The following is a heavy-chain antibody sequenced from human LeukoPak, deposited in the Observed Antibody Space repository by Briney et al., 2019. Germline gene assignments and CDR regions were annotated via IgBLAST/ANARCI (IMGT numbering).Heavy chain of an antibody. J-gene: IGHJ4*02. CDR3: ARTQWLVKWYYFDY. CDR2: IYYSGST. CDR1: GGSISSYY. D-gene: IGHD6-19*01. V-gene: IGHV4-59*01. Sequence: SETLSLTCTVSGGSISSYYWSWIRQPPGKGLERIGYIYYSGSTNYNPSLKSRVTISVDTSKNQFSLKLSSVTAADTAVYYCARTQWLVKWYYFDYWGQGTLVTVS.